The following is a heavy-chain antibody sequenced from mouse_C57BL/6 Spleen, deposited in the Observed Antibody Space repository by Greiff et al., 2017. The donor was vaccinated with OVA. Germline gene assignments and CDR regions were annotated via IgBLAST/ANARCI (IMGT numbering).Heavy chain of an antibody. V-gene: IGHV5-9*01. CDR3: ARPNYYGSFDV. D-gene: IGHD1-1*01. J-gene: IGHJ1*03. CDR1: GFTFSSYT. Sequence: EVKVEESGGGLVKPGGSLKLSCAASGFTFSSYTMSWVRQTPEKRLEWVATISGGGGNTYYPDSVKGRFTISRDNAKNTLYLQMSSLRSEDTALYYCARPNYYGSFDVWGTGTTVTVSS. CDR2: ISGGGGNT.